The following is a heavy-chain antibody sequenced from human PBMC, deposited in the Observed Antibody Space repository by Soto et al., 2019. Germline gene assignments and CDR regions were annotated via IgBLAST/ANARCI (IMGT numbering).Heavy chain of an antibody. V-gene: IGHV1-46*01. D-gene: IGHD6-13*01. CDR1: GYTFTSYY. J-gene: IGHJ6*02. CDR2: INPSGGST. Sequence: ASVKVSCKASGYTFTSYYMHWVRQAPGQGLEWMGIINPSGGSTSYAQKFQGRVTMTRDTSTSTVYMELSSLRSEDTAVYYCARDLHIAAAGVQNYYYYYGMDVWGQGTTVTVSS. CDR3: ARDLHIAAAGVQNYYYYYGMDV.